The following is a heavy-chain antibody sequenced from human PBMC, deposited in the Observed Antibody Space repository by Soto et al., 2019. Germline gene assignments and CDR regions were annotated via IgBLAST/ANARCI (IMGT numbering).Heavy chain of an antibody. CDR3: ARHTAVPRTRGFDY. CDR2: IYHSGTT. J-gene: IGHJ4*02. D-gene: IGHD5-18*01. CDR1: GGSITTNW. V-gene: IGHV4-4*02. Sequence: QVHLQESGPGLVKPSGTLSLSCAVSGGSITTNWWSWVRQPPGKGLEWIGEIYHSGTTNYNPSLSGRVTISVDKSNNQFSLNLNSVTAADSAIYYCARHTAVPRTRGFDYWGQGNLVTVSS.